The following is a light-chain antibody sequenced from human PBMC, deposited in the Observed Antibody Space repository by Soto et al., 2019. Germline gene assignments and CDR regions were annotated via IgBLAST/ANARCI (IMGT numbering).Light chain of an antibody. CDR3: SSFPTSSTYV. Sequence: QSVLTQPPSVSGSPGQSVAISCSGSSSDVGSNNRVSWCQQSPGTAPKLMIYDVTNRPSGVPDRFSGSKSGNTASLTISGLQAEDEADYYCSSFPTSSTYVFGTGTKVTVL. CDR2: DVT. V-gene: IGLV2-18*02. J-gene: IGLJ1*01. CDR1: SSDVGSNNR.